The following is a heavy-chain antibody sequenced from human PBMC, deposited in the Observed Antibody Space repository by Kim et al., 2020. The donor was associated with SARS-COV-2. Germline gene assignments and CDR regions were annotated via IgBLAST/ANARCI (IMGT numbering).Heavy chain of an antibody. D-gene: IGHD1-26*01. J-gene: IGHJ4*02. V-gene: IGHV3-74*01. CDR3: GRYSENYHAVDY. CDR2: INSDGSST. CDR1: GFSFSSYW. Sequence: GGSLRLSCAASGFSFSSYWMHWVRQAPGKGLVWVSRINSDGSSTSYADSVKGRFTVSRDNAKSTLSLQMNSLRAGDTAVYYCGRYSENYHAVDYWGQGMLVTVSS.